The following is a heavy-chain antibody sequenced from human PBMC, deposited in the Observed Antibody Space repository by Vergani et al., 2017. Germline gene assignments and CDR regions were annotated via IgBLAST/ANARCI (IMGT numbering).Heavy chain of an antibody. J-gene: IGHJ4*02. CDR1: GFTVSSNY. Sequence: EVQLVESGGGLVQPGGSLRLSCAASGFTVSSNYMSWVRQAPGKGLEWVSVIYSGGSTYYADSVKGRFTISRDNAKNSLYLQMNSLRAEDTAVYYCARDKRYTLPSLDYWGQGTLVTVSS. V-gene: IGHV3-66*01. D-gene: IGHD2/OR15-2a*01. CDR2: IYSGGST. CDR3: ARDKRYTLPSLDY.